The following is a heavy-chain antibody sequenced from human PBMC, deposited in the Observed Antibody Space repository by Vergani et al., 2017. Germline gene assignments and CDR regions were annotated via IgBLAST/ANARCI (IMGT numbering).Heavy chain of an antibody. Sequence: EVQLVQSGAEVKKPGESLKISCKGSGYSFTSYWIGWVRQMPGKGLEWMGITLPHNSDTRYSPSFQGQVTISADKSIATAYLQWSSLKVSDTAIYYCARRYCNSGVCNFDYWGQGTLVTVSS. D-gene: IGHD2-8*01. V-gene: IGHV5-51*01. CDR3: ARRYCNSGVCNFDY. CDR1: GYSFTSYW. CDR2: TLPHNSDT. J-gene: IGHJ4*02.